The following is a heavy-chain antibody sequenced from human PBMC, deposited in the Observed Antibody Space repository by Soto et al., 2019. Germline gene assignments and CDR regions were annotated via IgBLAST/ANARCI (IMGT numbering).Heavy chain of an antibody. D-gene: IGHD4-17*01. V-gene: IGHV1-69*02. CDR2: IIPILGIA. J-gene: IGHJ4*02. CDR3: SGHPDYCDCYIDY. CDR1: GGTFSSYT. Sequence: QVQLVQSGAEVKKPGSSVKVSCKASGGTFSSYTISWVRQAPGQGHEWMGRIIPILGIATYAQKFQGRVTIAADKSTNTADMDPRSLRAKDTSVYYCSGHPDYCDCYIDYWGQGTLVTVSS.